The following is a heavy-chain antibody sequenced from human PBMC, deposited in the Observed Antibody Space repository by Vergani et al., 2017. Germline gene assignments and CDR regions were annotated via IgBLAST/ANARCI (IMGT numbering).Heavy chain of an antibody. D-gene: IGHD3-3*01. CDR1: GGSISSYY. CDR3: ARERITIFGGGWFDG. Sequence: QVQLQESGPGLVKPSETLSLTCTVSGGSISSYYWSWIRQPPGKGLGWIGYIYYSGSTHYNPSLKSRVTISVDTSNNQFPLTLSSVTGADTAVYYCARERITIFGGGWFDGGGQGTLVTVYS. J-gene: IGHJ5*02. CDR2: IYYSGST. V-gene: IGHV4-59*01.